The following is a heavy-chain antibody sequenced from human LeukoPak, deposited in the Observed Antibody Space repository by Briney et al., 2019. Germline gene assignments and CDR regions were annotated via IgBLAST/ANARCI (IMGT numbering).Heavy chain of an antibody. CDR3: ATTRYYGSGSYYYYMDV. J-gene: IGHJ6*03. D-gene: IGHD3-10*01. Sequence: SETLSLTCTVSGGSISSYYWSWIRQPPGKGLEWIGYIYYSGSTNYNPSLRSRVTISVDTSKNQFSLKLSSVTAADTAVYYCATTRYYGSGSYYYYMDVWGKGTTVTISS. V-gene: IGHV4-59*01. CDR1: GGSISSYY. CDR2: IYYSGST.